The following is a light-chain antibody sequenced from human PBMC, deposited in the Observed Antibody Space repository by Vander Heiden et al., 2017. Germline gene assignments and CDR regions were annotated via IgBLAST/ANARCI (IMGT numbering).Light chain of an antibody. CDR3: QQYSNWPLT. CDR2: GAA. J-gene: IGKJ4*01. CDR1: QSVSSS. Sequence: EIVMTQSPATLSVSPGERAALSCRPSQSVSSSLAWYQQKPGQAPRLLIYGAATRATGIAARFRGSGSGTEFTLAITSLQSEDFAVYYCQQYSNWPLTFGGGTKVVI. V-gene: IGKV3-15*01.